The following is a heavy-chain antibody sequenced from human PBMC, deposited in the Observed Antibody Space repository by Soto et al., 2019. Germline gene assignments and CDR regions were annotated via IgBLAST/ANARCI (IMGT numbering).Heavy chain of an antibody. V-gene: IGHV1-18*01. D-gene: IGHD2-2*01. Sequence: QVQLVQSGAEVKKPGASVKVSCKASGYTFTSYGISWVRQAPGQGLEWMGWISAYNGNTNYAQKLQGRVTMTTDTSTSTAYMELRSLRSDDTAVYYCARSRRPGRSSTSCQYNWFDPWGQGTLVTVSS. J-gene: IGHJ5*02. CDR2: ISAYNGNT. CDR3: ARSRRPGRSSTSCQYNWFDP. CDR1: GYTFTSYG.